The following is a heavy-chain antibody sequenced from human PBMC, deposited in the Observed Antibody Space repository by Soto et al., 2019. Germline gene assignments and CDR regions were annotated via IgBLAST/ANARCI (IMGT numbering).Heavy chain of an antibody. CDR1: GGSISSSNW. V-gene: IGHV4-4*02. D-gene: IGHD6-13*01. CDR2: IYHSGST. Sequence: SETLSLTCAVSGGSISSSNWWSWVRQPPGKGLEWIGEIYHSGSTNYNPSLKSRVTISVDKSKNQFSLKLSSVTAADTAVYYCASQRIAAAGTDDYWGQGTLVTVS. J-gene: IGHJ4*02. CDR3: ASQRIAAAGTDDY.